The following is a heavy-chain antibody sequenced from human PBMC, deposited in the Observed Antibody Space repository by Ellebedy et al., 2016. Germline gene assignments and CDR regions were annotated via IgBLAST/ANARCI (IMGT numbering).Heavy chain of an antibody. J-gene: IGHJ4*02. CDR3: AKDMQLSH. CDR1: GFTFSDAA. CDR2: ISSSGDNT. D-gene: IGHD5-18*01. Sequence: GESLKISXAASGFTFSDAAMTWVRQAPGEGLEWVSLISSSGDNTYYADSVKGRFTISRDESKNTLYLEMNSLRAEDTAVYYCAKDMQLSHWGQGTLVTVSS. V-gene: IGHV3-23*01.